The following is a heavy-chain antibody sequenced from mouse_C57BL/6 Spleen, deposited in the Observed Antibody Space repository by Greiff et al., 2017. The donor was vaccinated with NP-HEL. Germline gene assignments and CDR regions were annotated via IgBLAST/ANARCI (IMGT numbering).Heavy chain of an antibody. CDR2: IWWDDDK. J-gene: IGHJ4*01. D-gene: IGHD1-1*01. CDR1: GFSLSTFGMG. CDR3: ARIYYYGEYYAMDY. V-gene: IGHV8-8*01. Sequence: QVTLKECGPGILQPSQTLSLTCSFSGFSLSTFGMGVGWIRQPSGKGLEWLAHIWWDDDKYYNPALKSRLTISKDTSKNQVFLKIANVDTADTATYYCARIYYYGEYYAMDYWGQGTSVTVSS.